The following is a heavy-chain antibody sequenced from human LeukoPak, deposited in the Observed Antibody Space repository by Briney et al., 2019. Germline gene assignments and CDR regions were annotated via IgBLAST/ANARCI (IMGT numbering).Heavy chain of an antibody. CDR1: GYTFTSYG. Sequence: ASVKVSCKASGYTFTSYGISWVRQAPGQGLEWIGWNTIYAQKLQGRVTMTTDTSTGTAYMERRSLQSDDTAVYYCARAVSFSGSAVTGGAHWGQGTLVTVSS. CDR2: NT. V-gene: IGHV1-18*01. CDR3: ARAVSFSGSAVTGGAH. D-gene: IGHD6-19*01. J-gene: IGHJ4*02.